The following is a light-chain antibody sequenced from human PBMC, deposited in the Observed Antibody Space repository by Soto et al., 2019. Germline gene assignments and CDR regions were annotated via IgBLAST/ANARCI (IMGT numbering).Light chain of an antibody. Sequence: EIVLTQSPATLSLSPGERVTLSCRTSQSVSKYFAWYQQKPGRAPRLLIYDASSRATGIPARFIGSGSGTDFTLTISSLEPEDFAIYYCQQRSNWPITFGQGPRLEIK. CDR1: QSVSKY. J-gene: IGKJ5*01. CDR3: QQRSNWPIT. V-gene: IGKV3-11*01. CDR2: DAS.